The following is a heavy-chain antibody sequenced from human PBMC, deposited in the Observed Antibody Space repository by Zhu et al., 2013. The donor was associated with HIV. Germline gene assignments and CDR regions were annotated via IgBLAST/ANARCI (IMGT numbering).Heavy chain of an antibody. Sequence: QVQLQESGPGLVKPSETLSLTCAVSGYSISSGFYWGWIRQPPRKGLEWIGSIYHSGNTYYSPSVKSRVTISVDTSKNQFSLKLSSVTAADTAVYYCARHVGLRSSDFAEYFSTGARAPWSPSPQ. J-gene: IGHJ1*01. CDR2: IYHSGNT. CDR3: ARHVGLRSSDFAEYFST. CDR1: GYSISSGFY. V-gene: IGHV4-38-2*01. D-gene: IGHD6-25*01.